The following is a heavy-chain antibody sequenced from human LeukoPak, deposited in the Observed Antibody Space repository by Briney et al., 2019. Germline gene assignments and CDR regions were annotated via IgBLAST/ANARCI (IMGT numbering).Heavy chain of an antibody. J-gene: IGHJ4*02. CDR2: IWYDGSNK. D-gene: IGHD2-8*01. Sequence: GGSLRLSCAASGFTFSRVGMHWVRHAPGKGLEGVADIWYDGSNKEYADSVKGRFTISRDNSKNTLYLQMKSLRAEDTAVYYCARERVEDCSNGVCYWLCDDWGQGALVTVSS. V-gene: IGHV3-33*01. CDR3: ARERVEDCSNGVCYWLCDD. CDR1: GFTFSRVG.